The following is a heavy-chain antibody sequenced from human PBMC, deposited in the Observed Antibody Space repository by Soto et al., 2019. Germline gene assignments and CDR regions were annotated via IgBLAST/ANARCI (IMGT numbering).Heavy chain of an antibody. V-gene: IGHV3-23*01. CDR2: ISGSGGST. CDR3: AKVVEGVVAAIVVVPAWYWFDP. Sequence: EVQLLESGGGLVQPGGSLRLSCAASGFTFSSYAMSWVRQAPVKGLEWVSAISGSGGSTYYADSVKGRFTISRDNSKNTLYLQRNSVRADDTDVYYCAKVVEGVVAAIVVVPAWYWFDPCGQGTLVTVSS. D-gene: IGHD2-2*01. CDR1: GFTFSSYA. J-gene: IGHJ5*02.